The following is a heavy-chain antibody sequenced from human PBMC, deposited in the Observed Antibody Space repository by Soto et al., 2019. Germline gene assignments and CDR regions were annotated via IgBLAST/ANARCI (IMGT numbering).Heavy chain of an antibody. CDR2: IIPIFCTA. J-gene: IGHJ1*01. CDR3: ARPPSIFCLVIQH. V-gene: IGHV1-69*13. D-gene: IGHD3-9*01. CDR1: GGTFSSYA. Sequence: ASVKVSCKYSGGTFSSYAISWVRQAPGQGLEWMGGIIPIFCTANYAQKFQCKFTSTADESTITSYMDLSSRRSEDTGVDSCARPPSIFCLVIQHWAQGTLVTAPS.